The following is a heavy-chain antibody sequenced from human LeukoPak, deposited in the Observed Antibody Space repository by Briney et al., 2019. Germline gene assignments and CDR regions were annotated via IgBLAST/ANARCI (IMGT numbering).Heavy chain of an antibody. D-gene: IGHD6-13*01. V-gene: IGHV1-2*02. CDR1: EYTFTGYS. CDR2: INPNNGGT. CDR3: ARDETEYTSSWAYFDD. Sequence: ASVKVSCKASEYTFTGYSIHWVRQAPGQGLEWVGWINPNNGGTIYAQKFQGRVTMTRDTSSSTAYMELSGLRSDDTALYYCARDETEYTSSWAYFDDWGQGTLVTVSS. J-gene: IGHJ4*02.